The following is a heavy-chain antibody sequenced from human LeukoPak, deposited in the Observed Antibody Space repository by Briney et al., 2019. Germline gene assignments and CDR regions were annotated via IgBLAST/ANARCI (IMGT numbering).Heavy chain of an antibody. V-gene: IGHV3-9*01. CDR1: GFTFDDYA. CDR3: AKDYFDY. CDR2: ISWNSGSI. Sequence: GGSPRLSCAASGFTFDDYAMHWVRQAPGKGLEWVSGISWNSGSIGYADSVKGRFTISRDNAKNSLYLQMNSLRAEDTALYYCAKDYFDYWGQGTLVTVSS. J-gene: IGHJ4*02.